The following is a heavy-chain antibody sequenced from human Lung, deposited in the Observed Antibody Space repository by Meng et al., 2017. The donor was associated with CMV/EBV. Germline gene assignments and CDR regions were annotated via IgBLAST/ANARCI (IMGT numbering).Heavy chain of an antibody. D-gene: IGHD5-24*01. J-gene: IGHJ4*02. CDR1: GFTFNSYG. V-gene: IGHV3-33*01. CDR3: AGGSGRDIDD. Sequence: GGSXRLSCAASGFTFNSYGMHWVRQAPGKGLEWVAVIWYDGSNKYYADSVKGRFTISRDNSQNTLNLQMSSLRAEDTAVYYCAGGSGRDIDDLGQGTLVTVSS. CDR2: IWYDGSNK.